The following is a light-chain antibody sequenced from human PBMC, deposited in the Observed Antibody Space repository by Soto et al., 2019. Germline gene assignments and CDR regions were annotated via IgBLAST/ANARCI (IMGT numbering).Light chain of an antibody. V-gene: IGLV2-14*01. CDR1: SSDIGGYNY. CDR2: EVN. CDR3: SSFTSTSTQV. J-gene: IGLJ3*02. Sequence: QSALTQPASVSASLGQSITISCTGTSSDIGGYNYVSWYQQHPGKVPKLMIYEVNNRHSGVSNRFSGSKSANTASLTISGLQADDEADYYCSSFTSTSTQVFGGGTKLTVL.